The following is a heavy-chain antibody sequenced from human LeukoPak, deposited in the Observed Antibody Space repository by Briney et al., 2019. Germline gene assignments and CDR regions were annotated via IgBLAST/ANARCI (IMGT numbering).Heavy chain of an antibody. D-gene: IGHD2-8*02. Sequence: ASVKVSCKASGYTFTSYDINWVRQATGQGLEWMGWMNPNSGNTGYAQKFQGRVTMTRNTSISTAYMELSSLRSEDTAVYYCARETHLEYCTGGVCYTDWYFDLWGRGTLVTVSS. CDR3: ARETHLEYCTGGVCYTDWYFDL. J-gene: IGHJ2*01. CDR2: MNPNSGNT. CDR1: GYTFTSYD. V-gene: IGHV1-8*01.